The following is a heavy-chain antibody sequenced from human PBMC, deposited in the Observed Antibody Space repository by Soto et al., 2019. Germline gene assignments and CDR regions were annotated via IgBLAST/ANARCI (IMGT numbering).Heavy chain of an antibody. CDR2: ISGSGGST. Sequence: WWSLRLSCAASVFTFSSYAMSWFRQAPGKGLEWVSAISGSGGSTYYADSVKGRFTISRDNSKNTLYLQMNSLRAEDTAVYYCTGVPAAIGWFDPWGQGTLVTVSS. CDR3: TGVPAAIGWFDP. J-gene: IGHJ5*02. D-gene: IGHD2-2*02. CDR1: VFTFSSYA. V-gene: IGHV3-23*01.